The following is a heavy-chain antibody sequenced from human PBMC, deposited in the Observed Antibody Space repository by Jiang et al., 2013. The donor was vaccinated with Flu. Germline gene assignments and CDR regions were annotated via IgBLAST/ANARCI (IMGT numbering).Heavy chain of an antibody. Sequence: KPTQTLTLTCTFSGFSLSTSGVGXGAGSVSPPGKALEWLALIYWSDGKRYSPSLNSRLTITKDTSKNQVVLTMTNMDPVDTATYYCAHSYDTSGYYRALLDYWGQGTLVTVSS. CDR2: IYWSDGK. CDR1: GFSLSTSGVG. CDR3: AHSYDTSGYYRALLDY. D-gene: IGHD3-22*01. V-gene: IGHV2-5*01. J-gene: IGHJ4*02.